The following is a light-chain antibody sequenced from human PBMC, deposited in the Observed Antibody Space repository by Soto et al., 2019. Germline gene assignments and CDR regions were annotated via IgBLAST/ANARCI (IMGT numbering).Light chain of an antibody. V-gene: IGKV3-11*01. Sequence: EIVLTQSPATLSLSPGERATLSCRASQSVSRYLAWYQQKPGQAPRLLMYEASNRATGIPARFSGSWSGTDFTLTISSLEPEDFAIYYCQQRSNWPQNTFGQGTRLEIK. J-gene: IGKJ2*01. CDR1: QSVSRY. CDR3: QQRSNWPQNT. CDR2: EAS.